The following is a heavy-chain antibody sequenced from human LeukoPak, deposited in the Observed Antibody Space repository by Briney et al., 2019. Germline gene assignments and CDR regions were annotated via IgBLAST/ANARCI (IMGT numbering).Heavy chain of an antibody. Sequence: PSETLSLTCTVSGGSISSYYWSWIRQPPGKGLEWIGYIYYTGITKYNSSLKSRVTVSVDTSKNQFSLKLSSVTAADTAVYYCASGGYCSSTGCYPNWFDPWGQGTLGTVSS. D-gene: IGHD2-2*01. V-gene: IGHV4-59*01. CDR3: ASGGYCSSTGCYPNWFDP. CDR2: IYYTGIT. CDR1: GGSISSYY. J-gene: IGHJ5*02.